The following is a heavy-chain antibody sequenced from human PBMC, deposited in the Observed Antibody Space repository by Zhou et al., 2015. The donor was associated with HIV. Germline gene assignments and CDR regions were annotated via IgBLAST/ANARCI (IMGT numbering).Heavy chain of an antibody. J-gene: IGHJ3*02. CDR1: GYSFTSYG. CDR3: ARDPEGWWELVDARTGAFDI. D-gene: IGHD2-15*01. Sequence: QVQLLQSGAEVKEPGASVKVSCETSGYSFTSYGISWVRQAPGQGLEWMGWISAYNGNTNYAQKLQGRVTMTTDTSTSTAYMELRSLRSDDTAVYYCARDPEGWWELVDARTGAFDIWGQGTMVTVSS. V-gene: IGHV1-18*01. CDR2: ISAYNGNT.